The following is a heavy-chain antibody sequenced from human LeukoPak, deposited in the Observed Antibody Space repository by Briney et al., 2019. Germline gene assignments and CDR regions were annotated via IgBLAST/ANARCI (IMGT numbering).Heavy chain of an antibody. J-gene: IGHJ4*02. Sequence: SETLSLTCTVSGGSISSCYWSWIRQPPGKGLEWIGYIYYSGSTNYNPSLKSRVTISVDTSKNQSSLKLSSVTAADTAVYYCARGPDYYGSGSFYWGQGTLVTVSS. V-gene: IGHV4-59*01. D-gene: IGHD3-10*01. CDR3: ARGPDYYGSGSFY. CDR1: GGSISSCY. CDR2: IYYSGST.